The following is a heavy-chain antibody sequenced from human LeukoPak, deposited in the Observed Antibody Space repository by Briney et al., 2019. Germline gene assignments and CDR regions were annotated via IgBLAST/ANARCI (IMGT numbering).Heavy chain of an antibody. V-gene: IGHV3-7*01. J-gene: IGHJ3*01. Sequence: GGPLRLSCAASGFTLNSYLMSWVRQAPGGGLEWVANIKKDGSEENYLDSVKGRFTVSRDNAKNSLNLQMNSLRGEDTAVYYCARSNPNRNALDLWGQGTMVTISS. CDR3: ARSNPNRNALDL. CDR1: GFTLNSYL. CDR2: IKKDGSEE. D-gene: IGHD1-14*01.